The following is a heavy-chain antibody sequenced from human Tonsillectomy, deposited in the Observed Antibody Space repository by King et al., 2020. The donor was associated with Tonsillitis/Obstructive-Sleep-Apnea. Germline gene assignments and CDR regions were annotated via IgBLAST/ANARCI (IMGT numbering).Heavy chain of an antibody. J-gene: IGHJ6*03. V-gene: IGHV5-51*01. CDR3: ATTAADLYYYYMDV. CDR1: GYSFTNYW. CDR2: IYHGYSDT. D-gene: IGHD6-13*01. Sequence: QLVQSGAEVKKPGESLKISCKGSGYSFTNYWIGWVRQMPGKGLEWMGIIYHGYSDTRYSPSFQGQVTISADKSITTAYLQWSSLKASDTAVYYCATTAADLYYYYMDVWGKGTTVTVSS.